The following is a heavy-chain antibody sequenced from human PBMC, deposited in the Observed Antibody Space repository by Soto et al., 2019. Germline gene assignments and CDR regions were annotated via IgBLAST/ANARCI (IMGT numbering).Heavy chain of an antibody. CDR3: AHRPSTSYYGSGSFNWFDP. D-gene: IGHD3-10*01. V-gene: IGHV2-5*02. J-gene: IGHJ5*02. Sequence: QITLKESGPTLVNPTQTLTLTCTFSGFSLNTGGVGVGWIRQPPGKALEWLALIYWDDDKIYSPSLKNRLTITKDTSKNQVVLTMTNMDPVDTATYYCAHRPSTSYYGSGSFNWFDPWGQGTLVTVSS. CDR1: GFSLNTGGVG. CDR2: IYWDDDK.